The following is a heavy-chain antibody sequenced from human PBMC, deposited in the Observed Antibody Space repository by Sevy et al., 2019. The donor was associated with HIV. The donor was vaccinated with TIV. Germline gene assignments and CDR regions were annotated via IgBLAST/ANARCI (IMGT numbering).Heavy chain of an antibody. V-gene: IGHV3-11*01. Sequence: GGSLRLSCAASGFTFSDYYMSWIRQAPGKGLEWVSYISSSGSTIYYADSVKGRFTISRDNAKNSLYLQMNSLRAEATAVYYCATSAQPYYYDSSGYYYGFDYWGQGTLVTVSS. D-gene: IGHD3-22*01. CDR3: ATSAQPYYYDSSGYYYGFDY. CDR2: ISSSGSTI. J-gene: IGHJ4*02. CDR1: GFTFSDYY.